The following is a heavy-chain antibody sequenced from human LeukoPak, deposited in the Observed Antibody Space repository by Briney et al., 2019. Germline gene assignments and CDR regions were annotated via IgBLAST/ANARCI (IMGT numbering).Heavy chain of an antibody. CDR2: INGDGSNT. CDR3: ARTPTVPAAINYYYYYMDV. CDR1: GFTFSTYW. D-gene: IGHD2-2*01. V-gene: IGHV3-74*01. J-gene: IGHJ6*03. Sequence: GGSLRLSCAASGFTFSTYWMHWVRQDTGKGLVWVSRINGDGSNTNYADSVKGRFTISRDNSKNTLYLQMNSLRAEDTAVYYCARTPTVPAAINYYYYYMDVWGKGTTVTVSS.